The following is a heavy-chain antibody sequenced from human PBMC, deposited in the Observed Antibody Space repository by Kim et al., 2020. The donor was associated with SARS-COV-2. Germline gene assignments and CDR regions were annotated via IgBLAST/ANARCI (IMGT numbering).Heavy chain of an antibody. J-gene: IGHJ6*03. CDR2: IHDSGST. Sequence: SETLSLTCTVSGGSFSSSTYYWARLRQRTGMGLEWIVTIHDSGSTHYNPSLQSRATISVDTTKYHFSLRLSSVTAAATADYFCAKHLEYYYYYMDDW. V-gene: IGHV4-39*01. CDR1: GGSFSSSTYY. CDR3: AKHLEYYYYYMDD.